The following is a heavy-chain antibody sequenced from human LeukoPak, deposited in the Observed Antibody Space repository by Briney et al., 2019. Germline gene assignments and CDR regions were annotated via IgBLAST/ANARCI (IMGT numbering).Heavy chain of an antibody. CDR3: ARDKGDYYAWKAIDY. D-gene: IGHD3-10*01. CDR2: ISEYNGNT. CDR1: GYTFRSYG. Sequence: ASAKVSCKTSGYTFRSYGISWVRQAPGQGLEWMGWISEYNGNTKYAQNLQGRVTLTTDTRTSTAYMELRSLRSDDTAVYYCARDKGDYYAWKAIDYWGQGTLATVSS. V-gene: IGHV1-18*01. J-gene: IGHJ4*02.